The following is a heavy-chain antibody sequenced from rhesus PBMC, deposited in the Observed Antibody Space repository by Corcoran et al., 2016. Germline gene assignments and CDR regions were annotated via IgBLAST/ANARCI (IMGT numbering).Heavy chain of an antibody. Sequence: QVQLQESGPAVVKPSETLSLTCAVSGGSISSSNWWSWIRQSPGKGLEWIGGIYGSGGSTEYNPSLKSRVTISKNTSKNQFSLKLGSVTAADTAVYYCARAPGMAAATQYWGQGVLVTVSS. D-gene: IGHD6-25*01. CDR1: GGSISSSNW. J-gene: IGHJ4*01. CDR2: IYGSGGST. CDR3: ARAPGMAAATQY. V-gene: IGHV4-93*01.